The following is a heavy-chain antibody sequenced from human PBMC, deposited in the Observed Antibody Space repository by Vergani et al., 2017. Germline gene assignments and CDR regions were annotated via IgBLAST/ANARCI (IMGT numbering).Heavy chain of an antibody. J-gene: IGHJ3*02. CDR3: AKVGRSEVAGTFGAFDI. V-gene: IGHV3-23*01. D-gene: IGHD6-19*01. CDR2: ISSDVGST. CDR1: GFTFSTYA. Sequence: EVHLLDSGGELVQSGGSLRLSCAASGFTFSTYAMTWVRQAPGKGLEWVSTISSDVGSTYSADSLKGRFTIFRDISKNTLFLHMNSLRPEDTAVYYCAKVGRSEVAGTFGAFDIWGQGTMVTVSS.